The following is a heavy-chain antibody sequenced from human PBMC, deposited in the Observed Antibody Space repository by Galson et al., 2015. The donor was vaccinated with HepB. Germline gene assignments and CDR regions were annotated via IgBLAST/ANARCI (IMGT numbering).Heavy chain of an antibody. V-gene: IGHV4-39*07. D-gene: IGHD1-26*01. Sequence: LSLTCTVSGGSISGSSYYWGWIRQTPGKGLEWIGTIYYRGDTFYNPSLKSRVSISLDTSKNQFSLSLNSVTAADTAVYYCARPQNTYMVPVGPGGASDIWGQGTLVTVSS. CDR1: GGSISGSSYY. J-gene: IGHJ3*02. CDR3: ARPQNTYMVPVGPGGASDI. CDR2: IYYRGDT.